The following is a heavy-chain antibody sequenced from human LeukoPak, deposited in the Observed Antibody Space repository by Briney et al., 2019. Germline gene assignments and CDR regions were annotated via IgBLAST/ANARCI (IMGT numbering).Heavy chain of an antibody. CDR3: ARRFPYDYVWGSYRYSGGYYFDY. Sequence: SETLSLTCAVYGGSFSGYYWSWIRQPPGKGLEWIGEINHSGSTNYNPSLESRVTISVDTSKNQFSLKLSSVTAADTAVYYCARRFPYDYVWGSYRYSGGYYFDYWGQGTLVTVSS. CDR2: INHSGST. J-gene: IGHJ4*02. CDR1: GGSFSGYY. V-gene: IGHV4-34*01. D-gene: IGHD3-16*02.